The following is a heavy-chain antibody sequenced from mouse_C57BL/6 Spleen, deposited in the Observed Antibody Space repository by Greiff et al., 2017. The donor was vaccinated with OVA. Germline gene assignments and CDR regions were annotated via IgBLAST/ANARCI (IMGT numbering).Heavy chain of an antibody. CDR3: TRGSRQCYYAMDY. CDR2: IYPGNSDT. J-gene: IGHJ4*01. V-gene: IGHV1-5*01. Sequence: EVQLQQSGTVLARPGASVKMSCKTSGYTFTSYWMHWVKQRPGQGLEWIGAIYPGNSDTSYNQKFKGKAKLTAVTSASTAYMELSSLTNEDSAVYYYTRGSRQCYYAMDYWGQGTSVTVSS. CDR1: GYTFTSYW. D-gene: IGHD1-1*01.